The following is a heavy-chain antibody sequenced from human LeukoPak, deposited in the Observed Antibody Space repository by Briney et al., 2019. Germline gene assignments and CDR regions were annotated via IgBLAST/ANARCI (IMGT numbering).Heavy chain of an antibody. Sequence: GGSLRLSCAASGFTFSSYWMHWVRQAPGKGLVWVSRINSDGSSTSYADSVKGRFTTSRDNAKNTLYLQMNSLRAEDTAVYYCARGDDILTAYYYYYGMDVWGKGTTVTVSS. V-gene: IGHV3-74*01. D-gene: IGHD3-9*01. CDR2: INSDGSST. J-gene: IGHJ6*04. CDR3: ARGDDILTAYYYYYGMDV. CDR1: GFTFSSYW.